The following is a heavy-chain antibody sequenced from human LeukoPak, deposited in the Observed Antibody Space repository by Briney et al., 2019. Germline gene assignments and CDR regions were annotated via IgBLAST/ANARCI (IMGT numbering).Heavy chain of an antibody. D-gene: IGHD2-15*01. CDR1: GGSFSGYY. Sequence: PSETLSLTCAVYGGSFSGYYWSWIRQPPGKGLERIGEINHSGSTNYNPSLKSRVTISVDTSKNQFSLKLSSVTAADTAVYYCARGGVDIVVVVAAITPHYFDYWGQGTLVTVSS. V-gene: IGHV4-34*01. CDR2: INHSGST. CDR3: ARGGVDIVVVVAAITPHYFDY. J-gene: IGHJ4*02.